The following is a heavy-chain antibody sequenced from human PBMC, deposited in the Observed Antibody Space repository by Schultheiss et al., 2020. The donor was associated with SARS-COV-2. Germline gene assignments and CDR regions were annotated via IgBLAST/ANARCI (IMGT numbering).Heavy chain of an antibody. CDR1: GYTFTGYY. CDR2: IDPSGGGT. V-gene: IGHV1-2*06. Sequence: ASVKVSCKASGYTFTGYYMHWVRQAPGQGPEWMGRIDPSGGGTNYAQKFQGRVTMTRDTSISTAYMELSRLRSDDTAVYYCARGDYVDYDYYYGMDVWGQGTTVTVSS. J-gene: IGHJ6*02. CDR3: ARGDYVDYDYYYGMDV. D-gene: IGHD4-17*01.